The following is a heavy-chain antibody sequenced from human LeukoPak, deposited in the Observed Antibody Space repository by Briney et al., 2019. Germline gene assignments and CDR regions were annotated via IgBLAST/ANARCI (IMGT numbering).Heavy chain of an antibody. V-gene: IGHV4-59*01. Sequence: SETLSLTCTVSGRSISSYYWNWIRQPPGKGLEWIGFIYYNGSTNYNPSLKSRVTISVDTSKNRFSLKLSSVTAADTAVYYCARDRVGFYDYWGQGTLVTVSS. J-gene: IGHJ4*02. CDR2: IYYNGST. CDR1: GRSISSYY. D-gene: IGHD1-26*01. CDR3: ARDRVGFYDY.